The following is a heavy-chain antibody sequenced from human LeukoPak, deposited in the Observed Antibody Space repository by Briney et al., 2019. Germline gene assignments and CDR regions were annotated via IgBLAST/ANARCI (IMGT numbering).Heavy chain of an antibody. CDR2: IRYDGSNK. Sequence: GGSLRLSCAASGFTFSSYGMHWVRQAPCKGLEWVAFIRYDGSNKYYADSVKGRFTISRDNSKNTLYLQMNSLRAEDTAVYYCAKDKTRSKGSTSFPLDYWGQGTLVTVSS. CDR1: GFTFSSYG. CDR3: AKDKTRSKGSTSFPLDY. V-gene: IGHV3-30*02. D-gene: IGHD2-2*01. J-gene: IGHJ4*02.